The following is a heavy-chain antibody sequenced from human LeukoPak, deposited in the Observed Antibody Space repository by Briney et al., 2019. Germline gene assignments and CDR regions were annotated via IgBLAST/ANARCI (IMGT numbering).Heavy chain of an antibody. Sequence: SEALSLTCAVYGGSFSGYYWSWIRQPPGKGLEWIGEINHSGSTNYNPSLKSRVTISVDTSKNQFSLKLSSVTAADTAVYYCVRDGYCSGGTCYSAYGGYWGQGTLVTVSS. J-gene: IGHJ4*02. V-gene: IGHV4-34*01. CDR1: GGSFSGYY. CDR2: INHSGST. CDR3: VRDGYCSGGTCYSAYGGY. D-gene: IGHD2-15*01.